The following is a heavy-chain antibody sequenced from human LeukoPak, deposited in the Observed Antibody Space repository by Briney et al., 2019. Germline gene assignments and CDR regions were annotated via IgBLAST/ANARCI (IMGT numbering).Heavy chain of an antibody. D-gene: IGHD6-13*01. J-gene: IGHJ6*02. V-gene: IGHV3-23*01. CDR3: ARGGNSSSWYGIYYYYYGMDV. Sequence: PGGSLRLSCAASGFTFSSYAMSWVRQAPGKGLEWVSAISGSGGSTYYADSVKGRFTISRDNAKNSLYLQMNSLRAEDTAVYYCARGGNSSSWYGIYYYYYGMDVWGQGTTVTVSS. CDR2: ISGSGGST. CDR1: GFTFSSYA.